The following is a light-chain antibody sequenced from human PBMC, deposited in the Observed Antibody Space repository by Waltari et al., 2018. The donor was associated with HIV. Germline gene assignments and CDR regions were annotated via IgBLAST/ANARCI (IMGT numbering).Light chain of an antibody. Sequence: QSVLTQPPSASGTPGQRVTISCSGSSSNIGSYYVYWYQQLPGTAPKLLIYRNNQRPSGVPDRSSGSKSGTSASLAIRGLRSEDEADYYCAAWADSLSAVVFGGGTKLTVL. CDR2: RNN. CDR3: AAWADSLSAVV. V-gene: IGLV1-47*01. J-gene: IGLJ2*01. CDR1: SSNIGSYY.